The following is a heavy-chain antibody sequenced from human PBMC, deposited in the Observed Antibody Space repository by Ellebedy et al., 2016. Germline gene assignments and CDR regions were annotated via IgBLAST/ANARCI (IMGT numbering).Heavy chain of an antibody. D-gene: IGHD4-17*01. CDR2: IYAGGTI. Sequence: GESLKISCVISGFSVSSNYLSWVRQAPGKGLEWVSVIYAGGTIYYADSVKGRFTISRDNAKNSLYLQMNSLRAEDTAVYYCARDVGGWGESYGDYGGWGQGTLVTVSS. J-gene: IGHJ4*02. V-gene: IGHV3-66*01. CDR3: ARDVGGWGESYGDYGG. CDR1: GFSVSSNY.